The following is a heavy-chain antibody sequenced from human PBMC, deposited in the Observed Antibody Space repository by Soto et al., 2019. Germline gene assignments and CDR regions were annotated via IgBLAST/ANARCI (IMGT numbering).Heavy chain of an antibody. CDR2: ISYDGSNK. Sequence: GGSLRLSCAASGFTFSSYGMHWVRQAPGKGLEWVAVISYDGSNKYYADSVKGRFTISRDNSKNTLYLQMNSLRAEDTAVYYCAKVHRELLRGGFYYYYGMDVWGQGTTVTVS. CDR3: AKVHRELLRGGFYYYYGMDV. V-gene: IGHV3-30*18. D-gene: IGHD1-26*01. CDR1: GFTFSSYG. J-gene: IGHJ6*02.